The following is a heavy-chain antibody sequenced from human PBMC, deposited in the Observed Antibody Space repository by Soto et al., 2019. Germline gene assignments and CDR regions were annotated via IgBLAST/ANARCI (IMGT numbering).Heavy chain of an antibody. CDR1: GYTFTFYY. V-gene: IGHV1-46*01. D-gene: IGHD3-10*01. J-gene: IGHJ4*02. CDR2: INPYGGST. CDR3: ARVGYYGSGTYYGLGDF. Sequence: QVQLVQSGAEVKKPGASVKVSCKASGYTFTFYYMHWVRQAPGQGLGWLGVINPYGGSTNYAQKFQGRVTMTRDTSTSTVYMELYTLTSEDTAVYYCARVGYYGSGTYYGLGDFWGQGTLVTVSS.